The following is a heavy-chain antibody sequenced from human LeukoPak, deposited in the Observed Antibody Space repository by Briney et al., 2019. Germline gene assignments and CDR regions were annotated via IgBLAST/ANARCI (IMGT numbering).Heavy chain of an antibody. V-gene: IGHV3-7*01. CDR1: GFTFSGYW. Sequence: GGSLRLSCAASGFTFSGYWMSWVRQAPGKGLEWVANIKEDGSEKYYVGSVKGRFTISRDNAKNSLYLQMNSLRVEDTAVYYCAGQGPRFDPWGQGTLVTVSS. CDR3: AGQGPRFDP. J-gene: IGHJ5*02. CDR2: IKEDGSEK.